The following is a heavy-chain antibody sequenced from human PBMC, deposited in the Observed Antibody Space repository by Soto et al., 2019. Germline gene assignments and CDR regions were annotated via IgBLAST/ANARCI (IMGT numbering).Heavy chain of an antibody. D-gene: IGHD4-17*01. CDR2: ISSSSSYI. CDR1: GFTFSSYS. V-gene: IGHV3-21*01. Sequence: GGSLRLSCAASGFTFSSYSMNWVRQAPGKGLEWVSSISSSSSYIYYADSVKGRFTISRDNAKNSLYLQMNSLRAEDTAVYYCARDEHDYGDPGVDYWGQGTLVTVSS. CDR3: ARDEHDYGDPGVDY. J-gene: IGHJ4*02.